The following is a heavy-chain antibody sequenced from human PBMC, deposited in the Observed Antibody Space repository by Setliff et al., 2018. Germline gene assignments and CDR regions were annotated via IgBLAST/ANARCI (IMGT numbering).Heavy chain of an antibody. Sequence: PSETLSLTCTVSGGSISSSNYYWGWIRQPPGKGLEWIGSTFYSGSSFYNPPLKSRVTLSVDTSKNQFSLTLSSVTAADTAVYYCAGDRGVYYYESSSHYSAVMETPLDPWGQGTLVTVSS. D-gene: IGHD3-22*01. V-gene: IGHV4-39*07. CDR2: TFYSGSS. J-gene: IGHJ5*02. CDR3: AGDRGVYYYESSSHYSAVMETPLDP. CDR1: GGSISSSNYY.